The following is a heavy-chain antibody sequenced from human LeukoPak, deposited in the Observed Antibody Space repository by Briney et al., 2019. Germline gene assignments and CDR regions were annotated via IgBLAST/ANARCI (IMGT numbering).Heavy chain of an antibody. D-gene: IGHD5-18*01. CDR3: ARAIASYGDSAY. CDR1: GFKFSSFS. V-gene: IGHV3-48*04. CDR2: ITSTSSAT. J-gene: IGHJ4*02. Sequence: GSLRLSCAASGFKFSSFSMGWVRQAPGKGLEWLSYITSTSSATYYADSLQGRFTISRDNAKNSLYLQINSLRADDTAVYCCARAIASYGDSAYRGQGTLVTVSS.